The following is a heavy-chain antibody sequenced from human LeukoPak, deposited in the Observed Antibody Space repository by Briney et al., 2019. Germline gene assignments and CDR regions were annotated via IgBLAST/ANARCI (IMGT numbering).Heavy chain of an antibody. V-gene: IGHV1-69*01. D-gene: IGHD3-10*01. CDR2: SIPIFGTA. J-gene: IGHJ6*04. CDR1: GGTFSSYA. CDR3: ARSTMVRGSYYYYGMDV. Sequence: SVKVSCKASGGTFSSYAISWVRQAPGQGLEWMGGSIPIFGTANYAQKFQGRVTITADESTSTAYMELSSLRSEDTAVYYCARSTMVRGSYYYYGMDVWGKGTTVTVSS.